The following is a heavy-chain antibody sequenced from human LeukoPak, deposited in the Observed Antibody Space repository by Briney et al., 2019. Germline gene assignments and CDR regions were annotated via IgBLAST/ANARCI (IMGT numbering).Heavy chain of an antibody. CDR1: GGSISSGGYY. D-gene: IGHD1-26*01. CDR3: ARVGGGRLYYYYYMDV. Sequence: PSQTLSLTCTVSGGSISSGGYYWSWIRQPPGKGLEWIGYIYHSGSTYYNPSLKSRVTISVDRSKNQFSLKLSSVTAADTAVYYCARVGGGRLYYYYYMDVWGKGTTVTVSS. V-gene: IGHV4-30-2*01. J-gene: IGHJ6*03. CDR2: IYHSGST.